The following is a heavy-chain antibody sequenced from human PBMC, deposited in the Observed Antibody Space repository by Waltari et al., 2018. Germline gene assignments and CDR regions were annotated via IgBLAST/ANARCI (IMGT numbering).Heavy chain of an antibody. Sequence: EVQLVESGGGLMQPGGSLRLSCAASGFTVSNNYMSWVRQAPGKGLEWVSVSYGGGITHYADSVKGRFTISRDNSKNTRYLQMNSLRAEDTAVYYCAKGTYFLTIFGVTITDLWGQGTLVTVSS. CDR2: SYGGGIT. CDR1: GFTVSNNY. CDR3: AKGTYFLTIFGVTITDL. V-gene: IGHV3-53*01. D-gene: IGHD3-3*01. J-gene: IGHJ5*02.